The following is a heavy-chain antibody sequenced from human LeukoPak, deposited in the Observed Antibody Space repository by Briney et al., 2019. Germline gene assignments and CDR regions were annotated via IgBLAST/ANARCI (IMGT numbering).Heavy chain of an antibody. CDR3: ATHSRFLHVY. V-gene: IGHV4-39*01. J-gene: IGHJ4*02. CDR1: GGSISSSSYY. Sequence: SETLSLTCTVSGGSISSSSYYWGWIRQPPGKGLEWFGSIYYSGSTYYNPSLKSRVTISVDTSKNQFSLKLSSVTAADTAVYYCATHSRFLHVYWGQGTLVTVSS. D-gene: IGHD3-3*01. CDR2: IYYSGST.